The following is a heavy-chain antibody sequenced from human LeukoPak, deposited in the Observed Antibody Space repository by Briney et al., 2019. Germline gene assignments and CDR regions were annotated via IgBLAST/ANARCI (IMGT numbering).Heavy chain of an antibody. CDR1: RFTFSNYW. J-gene: IGHJ4*02. CDR3: ARKSGSYYFFDY. CDR2: IDSDGSRT. V-gene: IGHV3-74*01. D-gene: IGHD1-26*01. Sequence: TGGSLRLSCAASRFTFSNYWMHWVRQAPGKGLVWVSRIDSDGSRTSYADSVKGRFTISRDNAKNTLYLQMNSLRAEDTAVYYCARKSGSYYFFDYWGQGTLVTVSP.